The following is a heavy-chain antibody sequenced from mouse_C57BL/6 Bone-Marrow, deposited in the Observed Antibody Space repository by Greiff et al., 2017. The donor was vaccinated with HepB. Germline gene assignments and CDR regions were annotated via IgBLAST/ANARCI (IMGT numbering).Heavy chain of an antibody. CDR3: ARRYGSSFDY. V-gene: IGHV5-9*01. Sequence: EVKVEESGGGLVKPGGSLKLSCAASGFTFSSYTMSWVRQTPEKRLEWVATISGGGGNTYYPDSVKGRFTISRDNAKNTLYLQMSSLRSEDTALYYCARRYGSSFDYWGQGTTLTVSS. CDR1: GFTFSSYT. D-gene: IGHD1-1*01. CDR2: ISGGGGNT. J-gene: IGHJ2*01.